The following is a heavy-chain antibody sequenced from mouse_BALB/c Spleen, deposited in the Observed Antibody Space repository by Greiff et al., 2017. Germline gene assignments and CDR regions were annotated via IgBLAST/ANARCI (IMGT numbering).Heavy chain of an antibody. CDR2: IDPSDSYT. J-gene: IGHJ2*01. V-gene: IGHV1S127*01. CDR1: GYTFTSYW. D-gene: IGHD4-1*01. CDR3: TRRLGYYFDY. Sequence: QVQLQQPGAELVKPGASVKMSCKASGYTFTSYWMHWVKQRPGQGLEWIGTIDPSDSYTGYNQKFKGKATLTVDTSSSTAYMQLSSLTSEDSAVYYCTRRLGYYFDYWGQGTTLTVSS.